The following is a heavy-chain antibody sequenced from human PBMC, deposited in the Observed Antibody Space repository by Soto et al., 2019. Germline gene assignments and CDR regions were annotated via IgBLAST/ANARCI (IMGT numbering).Heavy chain of an antibody. CDR2: INSDDRST. Sequence: PGGSLRLSCAASGFTLSSYWLHWVRQALGKGLVSAPRINSDDRSTSYADSVKGRFTIDRDNAKNSLYLQMNSLRAEDTAVYYCARNFGYYDIVYYYYLDVCVQGTTVTVSS. V-gene: IGHV3-74*01. D-gene: IGHD4-17*01. CDR3: ARNFGYYDIVYYYYLDV. CDR1: GFTLSSYW. J-gene: IGHJ6*03.